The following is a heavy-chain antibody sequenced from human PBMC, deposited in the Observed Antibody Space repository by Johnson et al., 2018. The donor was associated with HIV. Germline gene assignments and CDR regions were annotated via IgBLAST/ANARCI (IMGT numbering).Heavy chain of an antibody. CDR3: AKDMGFSGSTAAFDI. Sequence: VQLVESGGGVVQPGGSLRLSCAASGFTVSSNYMIWVRQAPGTGPEWVSGINWNGGNTGYADPVKGRFSISRDNAMNSLYLQMNSLRAEDTALYYCAKDMGFSGSTAAFDIWGQGTMVTVSS. CDR2: INWNGGNT. J-gene: IGHJ3*02. V-gene: IGHV3-20*04. CDR1: GFTVSSNY. D-gene: IGHD1-26*01.